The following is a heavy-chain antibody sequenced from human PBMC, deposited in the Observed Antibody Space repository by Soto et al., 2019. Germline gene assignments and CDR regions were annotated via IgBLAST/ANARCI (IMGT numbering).Heavy chain of an antibody. D-gene: IGHD3-22*01. Sequence: ESGGGLNSCSRWWVQQANGQGLELLGWIIPICGTANYAENLQGRVTITADKSTSTAYMELSSLRSEDTAVYYCASLRGNHDDSAVVDSWGKGTPDPGSS. J-gene: IGHJ4*02. CDR3: ASLRGNHDDSAVVDS. CDR2: IIPICGTA. V-gene: IGHV1-69*06. CDR1: GGGLNSCS.